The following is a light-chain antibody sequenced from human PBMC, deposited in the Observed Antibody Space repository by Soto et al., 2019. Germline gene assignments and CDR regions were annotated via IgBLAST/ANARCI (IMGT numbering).Light chain of an antibody. CDR3: QQYATSPVT. CDR2: GAS. CDR1: QSFSRSF. J-gene: IGKJ5*01. V-gene: IGKV3-20*01. Sequence: EIVLTQSPGTLSLSPGERATLSCRASQSFSRSFLAWYQQKPGQAPRLLIYGASSRATGSPDRFSGSGSGTYFTLSITRLEPEDFAVYFCQQYATSPVTFGQGTRLEIK.